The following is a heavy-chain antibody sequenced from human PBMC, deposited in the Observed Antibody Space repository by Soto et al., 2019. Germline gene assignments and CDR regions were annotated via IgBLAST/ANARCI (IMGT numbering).Heavy chain of an antibody. CDR3: ARVVCSSTSCPNWFDP. J-gene: IGHJ5*02. CDR1: GYTFTSYA. CDR2: INAGNGST. V-gene: IGHV1-3*01. D-gene: IGHD2-2*01. Sequence: ASVKVSCKASGYTFTSYAMHWVRQAPGQRLEWMGWINAGNGSTKYSQKFQGRVTITRDTSASTAYMELSSLRSEDTAVYYCARVVCSSTSCPNWFDPWGQGTLVTVSS.